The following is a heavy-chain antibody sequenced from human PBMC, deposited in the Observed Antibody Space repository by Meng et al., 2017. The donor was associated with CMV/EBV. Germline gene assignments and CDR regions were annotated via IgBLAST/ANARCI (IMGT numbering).Heavy chain of an antibody. CDR2: ISSSGSTI. V-gene: IGHV3-48*03. CDR3: ARVTVFYYNGMDV. J-gene: IGHJ6*02. CDR1: GFTFSSYE. D-gene: IGHD4-17*01. Sequence: GRSLTLSCAVSGFTFSSYEMNWVRQAPGKGLEWVSYISSSGSTIYYADSVKGRFTISRDNAKSPLYLQMNSLRAEDTAVYYCARVTVFYYNGMDVWGQGTTVTVSS.